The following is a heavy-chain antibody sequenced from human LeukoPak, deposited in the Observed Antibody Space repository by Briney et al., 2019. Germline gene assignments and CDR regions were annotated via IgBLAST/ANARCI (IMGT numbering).Heavy chain of an antibody. V-gene: IGHV4-30-4*01. CDR1: GGSISSGDYY. CDR2: IYYSGST. Sequence: SETLSLTCTVSGGSISSGDYYWSWIRQPPGKGLEWIGYIYYSGSTYYNPSLKSRVTISVDTSKNQFSLKLSSVTAADTAVYYYARGDYYYGMDVWGQGTTVTVSS. J-gene: IGHJ6*02. CDR3: ARGDYYYGMDV.